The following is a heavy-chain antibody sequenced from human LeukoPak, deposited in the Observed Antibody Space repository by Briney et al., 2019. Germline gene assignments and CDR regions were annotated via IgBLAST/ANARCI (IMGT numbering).Heavy chain of an antibody. V-gene: IGHV4-59*01. Sequence: SETLSLTCTVSSASISIYYWGWIRHSPGKGLEWIGYIQNTGGTNYNPSLKSRVSISKDTSKNQFSLQVRSVTAADTAVYYCVKHGSGWSFDYWGQGTLVTVSS. J-gene: IGHJ4*02. CDR3: VKHGSGWSFDY. D-gene: IGHD6-19*01. CDR2: IQNTGGT. CDR1: SASISIYY.